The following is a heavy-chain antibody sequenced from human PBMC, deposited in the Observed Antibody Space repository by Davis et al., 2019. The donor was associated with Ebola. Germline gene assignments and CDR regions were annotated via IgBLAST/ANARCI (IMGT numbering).Heavy chain of an antibody. CDR1: GFTFSNAW. D-gene: IGHD3-22*01. CDR3: TRDLVFGVVVITPDAFDI. CDR2: IKSKTDGGTT. Sequence: PGGSLRLSCAASGFTFSNAWMSWVRQAPGKGLEWVGRIKSKTDGGTTDYAAPVKGRFTISRDDSKSIAYLQMNSLKTEDTAVYYCTRDLVFGVVVITPDAFDIWGQGTMVTVSS. V-gene: IGHV3-15*01. J-gene: IGHJ3*02.